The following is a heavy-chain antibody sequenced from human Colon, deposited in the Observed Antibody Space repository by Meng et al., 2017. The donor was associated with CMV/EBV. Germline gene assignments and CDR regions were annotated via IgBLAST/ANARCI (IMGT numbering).Heavy chain of an antibody. Sequence: CKASGYTFTGYYMHWVRQAPGQGLEWMGWINPNSGGTNYAQKFQGRVTMTRDTSISTAYMELSRLRSDDTAVYYCARSRHDSSGRSDYWGQGTLVTVSS. CDR3: ARSRHDSSGRSDY. J-gene: IGHJ4*02. V-gene: IGHV1-2*02. CDR2: INPNSGGT. CDR1: GYTFTGYY. D-gene: IGHD3-22*01.